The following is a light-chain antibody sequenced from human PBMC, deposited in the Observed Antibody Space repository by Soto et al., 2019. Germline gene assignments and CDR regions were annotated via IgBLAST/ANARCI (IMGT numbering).Light chain of an antibody. V-gene: IGKV1-5*01. CDR2: DVS. CDR3: QQYHIYSWT. CDR1: QTISSW. Sequence: DIQMTQSPSTLSASVGDRVTITCRASQTISSWLAWYQQKPGKAPKLLIYDVSTLESGVPSRFSASGSGTEFSLTINSLQADDFATYYCQQYHIYSWTFGQGTKVDIK. J-gene: IGKJ1*01.